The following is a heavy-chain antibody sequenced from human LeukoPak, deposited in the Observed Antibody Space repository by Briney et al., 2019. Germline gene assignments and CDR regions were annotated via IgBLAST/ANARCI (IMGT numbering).Heavy chain of an antibody. V-gene: IGHV1-18*01. CDR2: ISAYNGNT. CDR3: ARVAVVSTYNWFDP. CDR1: GYTFTSYG. D-gene: IGHD2-8*02. J-gene: IGHJ5*02. Sequence: GASVKVSCKASGYTFTSYGISWVRQAPGQGLEWMGWISAYNGNTNYAQKLQGRVTMTTDTSTSIAYMELRSLRSDDTAVYYCARVAVVSTYNWFDPWGQGTLVTVSS.